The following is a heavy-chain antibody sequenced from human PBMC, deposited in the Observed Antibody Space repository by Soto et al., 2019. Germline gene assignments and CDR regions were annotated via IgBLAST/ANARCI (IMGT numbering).Heavy chain of an antibody. J-gene: IGHJ4*02. V-gene: IGHV3-13*01. CDR1: GFTFSSYD. D-gene: IGHD4-17*01. CDR3: ARGAPNSSPDTVTDRGIDY. CDR2: IGTAGDT. Sequence: GGSLRLSCAASGFTFSSYDMHWVRQATGKGLEWVSAIGTAGDTYYPGSVKGRFTISRENAKNSLYLQMNSLRAGDTAVYYCARGAPNSSPDTVTDRGIDYWGQGTLVTVSS.